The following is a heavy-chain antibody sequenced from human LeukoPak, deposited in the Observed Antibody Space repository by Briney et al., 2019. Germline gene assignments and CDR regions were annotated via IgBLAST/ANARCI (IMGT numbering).Heavy chain of an antibody. CDR2: CNSDGSDT. CDR1: GYIFSTYW. CDR3: ARGGNYVYRKLDF. D-gene: IGHD4-11*01. V-gene: IGHV3-74*01. Sequence: GGSLRLCCVASGYIFSTYWIHWLRQAPGKGLVWVSRCNSDGSDTDYADSVKGRFTISRDNAKSTLYLKMKSMRAEDTAVYYCARGGNYVYRKLDFWGPGTLVTVSS. J-gene: IGHJ4*02.